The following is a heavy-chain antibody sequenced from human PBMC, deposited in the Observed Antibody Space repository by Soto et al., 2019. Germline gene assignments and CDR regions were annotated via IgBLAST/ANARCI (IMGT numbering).Heavy chain of an antibody. Sequence: PSETLSLTCTVSGGSISSSSYYWGWIRQPPGKGLEWIGSIYYSGSTYYNPSLKSRVTISVDTSKNQFSLKLSSVTAADTAVYYCARADYFYASGSLEYYFDYWGQGALVTVSS. CDR2: IYYSGST. J-gene: IGHJ4*02. CDR1: GGSISSSSYY. D-gene: IGHD3-10*01. CDR3: ARADYFYASGSLEYYFDY. V-gene: IGHV4-39*01.